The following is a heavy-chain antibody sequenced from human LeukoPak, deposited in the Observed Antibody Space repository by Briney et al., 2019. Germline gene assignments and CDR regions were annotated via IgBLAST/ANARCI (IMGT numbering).Heavy chain of an antibody. D-gene: IGHD3-22*01. CDR1: GFAFGSYS. Sequence: GGSLRLSCAASGFAFGSYSMNWVRQTPGKGLEWISYISSGSSTIYYADSVKGRFTISRDNAKNSLFLQMNSLRAEDTAVYYCARDQYYYLYYFDYWGQGTLVTVSS. CDR3: ARDQYYYLYYFDY. CDR2: ISSGSSTI. J-gene: IGHJ4*02. V-gene: IGHV3-48*01.